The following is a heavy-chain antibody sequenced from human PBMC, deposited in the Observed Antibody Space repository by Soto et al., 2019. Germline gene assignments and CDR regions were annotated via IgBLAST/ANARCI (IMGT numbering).Heavy chain of an antibody. Sequence: SETLSLTCTVSGGSISNYYWNWIRQSPGKGLEWIGYIYSSGSTHYNPSLQNRVTISIDTSKNQVSLKVNSVTAADTAVYYCARNHPHSYGVYYFAYWGQGTPVTVSS. V-gene: IGHV4-59*01. CDR3: ARNHPHSYGVYYFAY. J-gene: IGHJ4*02. D-gene: IGHD5-18*01. CDR1: GGSISNYY. CDR2: IYSSGST.